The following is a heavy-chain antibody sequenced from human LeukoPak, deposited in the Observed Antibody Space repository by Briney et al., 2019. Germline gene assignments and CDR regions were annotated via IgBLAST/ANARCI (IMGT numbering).Heavy chain of an antibody. V-gene: IGHV3-7*01. CDR2: IKQDGSEK. J-gene: IGHJ5*02. D-gene: IGHD2-2*01. Sequence: PGGSLRLSCAASGFTFSSYWMSWVRQAPGKGLEWVANIKQDGSEKYYVDSVKGRFTISRDNAKNSLYLQMNSLRAEDTAVYYCAREGDVVVPAAPAWFDPWGQGTLVTVSS. CDR3: AREGDVVVPAAPAWFDP. CDR1: GFTFSSYW.